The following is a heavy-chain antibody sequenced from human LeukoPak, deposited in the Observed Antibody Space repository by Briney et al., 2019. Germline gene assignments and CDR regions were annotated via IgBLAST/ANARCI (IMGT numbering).Heavy chain of an antibody. CDR3: ATYYYDSSGYPPYYYYIDV. CDR2: INPNSGGT. Sequence: ASVKVSCKASGYTFTGYYMHWVRQAPGQGLEWMGRINPNSGGTNHAQKFQGRVTMTRDTSISTAYMELSRLRSDDTAVYYCATYYYDSSGYPPYYYYIDVWGKGTTVTVSS. D-gene: IGHD3-22*01. CDR1: GYTFTGYY. J-gene: IGHJ6*03. V-gene: IGHV1-2*06.